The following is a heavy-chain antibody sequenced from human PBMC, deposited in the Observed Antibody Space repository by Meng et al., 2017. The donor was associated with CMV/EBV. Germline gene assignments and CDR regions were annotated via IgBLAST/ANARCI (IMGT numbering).Heavy chain of an antibody. CDR2: ISSSGSTI. D-gene: IGHD3-3*01. V-gene: IGHV3-48*03. CDR1: GFTFSSYE. Sequence: GESLKISCAASGFTFSSYEMNWVRQAPGKGLEWVSHISSSGSTIYYADSVKGRFTISRDNAKNSLYLQMNSLRAEDTAVYYCARGLVTYYDFWIGNHKTNWFDPWGQGTLVTVSS. CDR3: ARGLVTYYDFWIGNHKTNWFDP. J-gene: IGHJ5*02.